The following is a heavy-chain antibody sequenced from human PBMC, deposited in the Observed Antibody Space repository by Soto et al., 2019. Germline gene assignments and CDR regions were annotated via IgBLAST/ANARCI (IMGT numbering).Heavy chain of an antibody. CDR1: GFCVSINY. CDR2: HYSGGST. D-gene: IGHD1-26*01. V-gene: IGHV3-53*01. J-gene: IGHJ5*02. CDR3: ARHRHPRGTVGATSPLGP. Sequence: GGSLRLSCAISGFCVSINYLRWVRQAPGKGLKWVSVHYSGGSTYYAASVQGRFTISRDKSNNTLYLQMRRVRAEDTAVYFCARHRHPRGTVGATSPLGPWDQGTKGTVCS.